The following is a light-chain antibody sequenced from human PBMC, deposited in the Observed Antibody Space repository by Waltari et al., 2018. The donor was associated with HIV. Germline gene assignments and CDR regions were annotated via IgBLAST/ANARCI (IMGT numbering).Light chain of an antibody. CDR3: SSYAGSNSYV. CDR1: SSDVGGYNY. J-gene: IGLJ1*01. V-gene: IGLV2-8*01. CDR2: EVT. Sequence: QSALTQPPSASGPPGPPVTISCTATSSDVGGYNYISRYQQHPGKAPKLIIYEVTKRPSGVPDRFSGSKSGNTASLTVSGLQAEDEADYYCSSYAGSNSYVFGTGTKVTVL.